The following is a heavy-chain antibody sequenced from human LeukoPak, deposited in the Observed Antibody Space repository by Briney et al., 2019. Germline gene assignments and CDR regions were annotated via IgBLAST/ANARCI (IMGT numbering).Heavy chain of an antibody. CDR2: FSGSGGNT. V-gene: IGHV3-23*01. CDR1: GFTFSSYA. CDR3: ARDNARDDAFDI. D-gene: IGHD6-6*01. Sequence: PGGSLRLSCAASGFTFSSYAMSWVRQAPGKGLEWVSTFSGSGGNTYYADSVKGRFTISRDNSKNTLYLQMNSLRAEDTAVYYCARDNARDDAFDIWGQGTMVTVSS. J-gene: IGHJ3*02.